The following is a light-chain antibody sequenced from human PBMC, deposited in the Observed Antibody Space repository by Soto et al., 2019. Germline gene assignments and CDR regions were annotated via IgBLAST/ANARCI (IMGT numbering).Light chain of an antibody. CDR2: DVS. Sequence: QSALTQPRSVSGSPGQSVTISCTGTSSDVGGYNSVSWYQQHPGKAPKLMIYDVSKRPSGVPDRFPGSKSGNTACLTISGLQAEDEADYYCCSYSGSSRYGFRTGAKLTVL. CDR3: CSYSGSSRYG. V-gene: IGLV2-11*01. J-gene: IGLJ1*01. CDR1: SSDVGGYNS.